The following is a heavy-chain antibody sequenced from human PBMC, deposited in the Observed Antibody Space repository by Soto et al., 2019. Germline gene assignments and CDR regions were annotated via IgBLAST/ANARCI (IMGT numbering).Heavy chain of an antibody. J-gene: IGHJ5*01. Sequence: QVQLVQSGAEVKEPGSSVKVSCKASGGTFSSYSISWVRQAPGQGLEWMGGIIPILGTPQYARKFQGRVTITADESTTTAYMELSRLRPDDTAVYYCATRLSISGVVMSWFDPWGRGSLVTVSS. V-gene: IGHV1-69*01. D-gene: IGHD3-3*01. CDR2: IIPILGTP. CDR3: ATRLSISGVVMSWFDP. CDR1: GGTFSSYS.